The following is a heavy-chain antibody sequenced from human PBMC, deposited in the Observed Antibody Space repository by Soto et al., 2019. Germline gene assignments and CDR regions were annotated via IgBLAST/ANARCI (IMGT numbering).Heavy chain of an antibody. J-gene: IGHJ4*02. CDR2: INSEGSST. Sequence: EVQLVESGGGLVQPGGSLSLSCAASGFTFSRYWMHWVRRIPGKGLVWVSRINSEGSSTSYADSVKGRFTISRDNAKNTLFLQMNSLRAEDTAVYYCARGIDSSSYSWLGYWGQGTLVTVSS. V-gene: IGHV3-74*01. CDR3: ARGIDSSSYSWLGY. CDR1: GFTFSRYW. D-gene: IGHD3-22*01.